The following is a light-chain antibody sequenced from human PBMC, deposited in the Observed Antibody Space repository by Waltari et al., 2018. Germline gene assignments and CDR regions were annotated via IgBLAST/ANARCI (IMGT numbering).Light chain of an antibody. J-gene: IGLJ1*01. CDR3: CSYAGSRTYV. Sequence: QSALTQPASVSGSPGQSITISCTGTSSDVGNFNLVSWYQQPPGKVPKLIIYEVSNRPSGVPNHFSGSKSGNTASLTISGLRAEDEADYYCCSYAGSRTYVFGTGTKVTVL. CDR2: EVS. CDR1: SSDVGNFNL. V-gene: IGLV2-23*02.